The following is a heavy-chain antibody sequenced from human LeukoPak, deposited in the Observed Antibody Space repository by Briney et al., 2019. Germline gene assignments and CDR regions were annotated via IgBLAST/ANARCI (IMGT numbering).Heavy chain of an antibody. CDR3: ARDQYDTWSRRGNFDS. D-gene: IGHD3-3*01. CDR2: IKLDGSEK. J-gene: IGHJ4*02. V-gene: IGHV3-7*03. CDR1: AFIFSGHW. Sequence: PGGSLRLSCEGSAFIFSGHWMSWVRQAPGKGLEWVANIKLDGSEKNYVDSVKGRFTISRDNTKNSLYLQMSSLRVEDTAVFYCARDQYDTWSRRGNFDSWGQGTLVIVSS.